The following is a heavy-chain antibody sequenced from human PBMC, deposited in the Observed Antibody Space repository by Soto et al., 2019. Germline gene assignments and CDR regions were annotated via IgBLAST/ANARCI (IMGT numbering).Heavy chain of an antibody. D-gene: IGHD3-9*01. CDR2: ITFRGVT. J-gene: IGHJ5*02. CDR1: GDSLSGYA. CDR3: ARKLEASIRHVEWFSYKWFDP. V-gene: IGHV4-34*01. Sequence: PSETLSLTCAVHGDSLSGYAWSWIRQPPGKGLEWIGEITFRGVTNYHPSLKSRLSMSVDTSKNRISLNVSSVTAADTAFYFCARKLEASIRHVEWFSYKWFDPWGPGTLVTVSS.